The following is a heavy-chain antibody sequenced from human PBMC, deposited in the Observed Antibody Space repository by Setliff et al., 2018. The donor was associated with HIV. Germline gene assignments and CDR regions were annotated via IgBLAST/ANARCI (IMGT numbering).Heavy chain of an antibody. Sequence: SETLSLTCTVSGGSISSSSYYWSWIRQPAGKGLEWIGYIYYSGSTNYNPSLKSRVTISTDTSKKRFSLRMTSVTAADTAVYYCARGLGEMGTKIGNYFDYWGQGTLVTVSS. CDR3: ARGLGEMGTKIGNYFDY. V-gene: IGHV4-61*10. CDR1: GGSISSSSYY. J-gene: IGHJ4*02. D-gene: IGHD1-1*01. CDR2: IYYSGST.